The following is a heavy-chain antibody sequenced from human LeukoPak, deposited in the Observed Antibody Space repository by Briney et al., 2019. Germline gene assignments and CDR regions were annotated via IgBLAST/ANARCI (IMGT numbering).Heavy chain of an antibody. D-gene: IGHD2-15*01. Sequence: PGGSLRLSCAASGFTFSSYSMNWVRQAPGKGLEWVSYISSSSSTIYYADSVKGRFTISRYNAKNSLYLQMNSLRAEDTAVYYCTKDAGFEYCSRGTCYTGDCWGQGTLVTVSS. CDR3: TKDAGFEYCSRGTCYTGDC. CDR2: ISSSSSTI. V-gene: IGHV3-48*04. J-gene: IGHJ4*02. CDR1: GFTFSSYS.